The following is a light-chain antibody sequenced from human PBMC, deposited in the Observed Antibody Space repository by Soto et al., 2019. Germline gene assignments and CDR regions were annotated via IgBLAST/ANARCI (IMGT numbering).Light chain of an antibody. J-gene: IGKJ4*01. V-gene: IGKV3-20*01. CDR2: GAS. Sequence: EIVLTQFPGTLSLSPGERATLSCRASQSVGSNYLAWYQQRPGQPPNLLIFGASHRAPDIPDRFSGSGSGTDFTLTISRLEPEDFAVYYCQQYGYSATFGGGTKVDIK. CDR1: QSVGSNY. CDR3: QQYGYSAT.